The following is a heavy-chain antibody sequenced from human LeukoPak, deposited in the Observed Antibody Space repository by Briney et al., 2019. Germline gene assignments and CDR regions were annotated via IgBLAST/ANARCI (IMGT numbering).Heavy chain of an antibody. CDR2: ISHNGDTK. CDR3: ARDRHGYFDY. Sequence: GGPLRLSCAASGFTFSDHYMIWLRQAPGKGLESISYISHNGDTKYYADSVKGRLSISRDNAKSSLYLEMNSLRVEDTAVYYCARDRHGYFDYWGQGTLVTVSS. CDR1: GFTFSDHY. V-gene: IGHV3-11*01. D-gene: IGHD6-13*01. J-gene: IGHJ4*02.